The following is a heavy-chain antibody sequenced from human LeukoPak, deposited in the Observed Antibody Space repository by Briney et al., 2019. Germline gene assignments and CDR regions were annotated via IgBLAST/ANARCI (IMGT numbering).Heavy chain of an antibody. CDR1: GGTFSSYA. J-gene: IGHJ2*01. V-gene: IGHV1-69*13. D-gene: IGHD7-27*01. CDR3: ARSGGWGSLMNWYFDL. CDR2: IIPIFGTA. Sequence: SVKVSCKASGGTFSSYAISWVRQAPGQGLEWMGGIIPIFGTANYAQKFQGRVTITADESTSTAYMELSSLRSEDTAVYYCARSGGWGSLMNWYFDLWGRGTLVTVSS.